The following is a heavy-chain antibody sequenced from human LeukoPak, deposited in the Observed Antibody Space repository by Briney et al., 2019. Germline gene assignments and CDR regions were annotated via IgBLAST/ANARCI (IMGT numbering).Heavy chain of an antibody. Sequence: GGSLRLSCAASGFTFSSYAMHWVRQAPGKGLEWVSSITGSGGGTYYADSVRGRFTVSKDNSKSTLFLQMNGLRAEDTAVYYCAKDPLYGGDLKYYFDFWGQGALVIVSS. V-gene: IGHV3-23*01. CDR2: ITGSGGGT. D-gene: IGHD4/OR15-4a*01. J-gene: IGHJ4*02. CDR1: GFTFSSYA. CDR3: AKDPLYGGDLKYYFDF.